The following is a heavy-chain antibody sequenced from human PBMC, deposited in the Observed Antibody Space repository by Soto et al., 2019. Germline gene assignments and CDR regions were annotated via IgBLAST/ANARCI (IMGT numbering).Heavy chain of an antibody. CDR1: GFSLSTSGVG. J-gene: IGHJ4*02. V-gene: IGHV2-5*02. CDR3: AHMEWELESPHFDY. Sequence: QITLKESGPTLVKPTQTLTLTCTFSGFSLSTSGVGVGWIRQPPGKALEWLALIYWDDDKRYSPSLKSRLTITKATSKNQVVLTMINVDLVDTATYYCAHMEWELESPHFDYWGQGTLVTVPS. CDR2: IYWDDDK. D-gene: IGHD1-26*01.